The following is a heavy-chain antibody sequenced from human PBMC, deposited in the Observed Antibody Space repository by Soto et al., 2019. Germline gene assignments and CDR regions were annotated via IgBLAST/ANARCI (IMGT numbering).Heavy chain of an antibody. CDR2: ISAYNGNT. Sequence: ASVKVSCKASGYTFTSYGISWVRQAPGQGLEWMGWISAYNGNTNHAQKLQGRVTMTTDTSTSTAYMELRSLRSDDTAVYYCARDTGSYYDSSGYYPLDYWGQGTLVTVSS. D-gene: IGHD3-22*01. J-gene: IGHJ4*02. V-gene: IGHV1-18*04. CDR3: ARDTGSYYDSSGYYPLDY. CDR1: GYTFTSYG.